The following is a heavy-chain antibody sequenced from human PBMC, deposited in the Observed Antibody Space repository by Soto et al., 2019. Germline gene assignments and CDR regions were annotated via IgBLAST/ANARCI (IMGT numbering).Heavy chain of an antibody. V-gene: IGHV1-58*01. CDR1: GFTFLTSA. CDR2: IVVASGNT. D-gene: IGHD2-21*02. Sequence: SVKVSCKASGFTFLTSAVQWVRQARGQRLEWIGWIVVASGNTNYAQQFQERVTITRDISTNTAYMELSSLRSEDTAVYYCAADPYCGGDCYFDYWGQGIMVTVS. J-gene: IGHJ4*02. CDR3: AADPYCGGDCYFDY.